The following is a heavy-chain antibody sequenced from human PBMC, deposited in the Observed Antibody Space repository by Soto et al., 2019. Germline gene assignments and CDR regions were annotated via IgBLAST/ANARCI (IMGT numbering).Heavy chain of an antibody. J-gene: IGHJ3*02. D-gene: IGHD1-26*01. V-gene: IGHV3-64D*06. CDR1: GFTFSSYA. CDR2: ISSNGGST. CDR3: VKDREASRRMGASDAFDI. Sequence: GGSLRLSCSASGFTFSSYAMHWVRQAPGKGLEYVSAISSNGGSTYYADSVKGRFTISRDNSKNTLYLQMSSLRAEETAVYYCVKDREASRRMGASDAFDIWGQATMGTVSS.